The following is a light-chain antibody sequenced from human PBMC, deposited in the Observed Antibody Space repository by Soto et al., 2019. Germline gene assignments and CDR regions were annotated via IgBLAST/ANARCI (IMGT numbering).Light chain of an antibody. CDR1: QSVSSN. CDR2: GAS. V-gene: IGKV3-20*01. J-gene: IGKJ1*01. CDR3: HQYGSSFWT. Sequence: EIVLTQSPGTLSLSPGERATLSCRASQSVSSNLAWYQQKPGQAPRLLIYGASRRPTAIPDRFSGSGSGTDFTLTISRLEPEDFAVYYCHQYGSSFWTFGQGTKVDIK.